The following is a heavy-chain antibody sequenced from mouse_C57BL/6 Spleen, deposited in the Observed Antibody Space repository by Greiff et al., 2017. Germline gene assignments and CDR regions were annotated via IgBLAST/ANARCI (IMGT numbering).Heavy chain of an antibody. J-gene: IGHJ1*03. V-gene: IGHV7-3*01. CDR2: IRNKANGYTT. CDR3: ARVDYYGSSHWYFDV. CDR1: GFTFTDYY. Sequence: DVMLVESGGGLVQPGGSLCLSCAASGFTFTDYYMSWVRQPPGKALEWLGFIRNKANGYTTEYSASVEGRFTISRDNSQSILYLQLNALRAEDSATYCCARVDYYGSSHWYFDVWGTGTTVTVSA. D-gene: IGHD1-1*01.